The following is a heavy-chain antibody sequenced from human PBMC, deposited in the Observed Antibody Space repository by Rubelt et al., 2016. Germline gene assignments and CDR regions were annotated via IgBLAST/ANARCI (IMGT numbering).Heavy chain of an antibody. V-gene: IGHV4-59*01. J-gene: IGHJ6*02. Sequence: QVQLQESGPGLVKPSETLSLTCTVSGGSISDYYWSWIRQPPGKGLEWIGSIYYSGRTYYNPSLKSRVTISVDTSKNQFSLKLSSVTAADTAVYYCAGIVVVPAPKGYGMDVWGQGTTVTVSS. D-gene: IGHD2-2*01. CDR1: GGSISDYY. CDR3: AGIVVVPAPKGYGMDV. CDR2: IYYSGRT.